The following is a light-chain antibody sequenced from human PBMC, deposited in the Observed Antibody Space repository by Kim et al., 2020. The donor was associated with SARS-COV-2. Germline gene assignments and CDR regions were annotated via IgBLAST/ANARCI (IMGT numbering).Light chain of an antibody. CDR1: NIGSQN. V-gene: IGLV3-9*01. CDR2: RDT. Sequence: SYELTQPLSVSVALGQTARITCAGDNIGSQNVHWYQQRPGQAPVLVIYRDTNRPSGIPERFSGSNSENTATLTINRAQAEDEADYYCQVWDNSVVFGGGT. J-gene: IGLJ2*01. CDR3: QVWDNSVV.